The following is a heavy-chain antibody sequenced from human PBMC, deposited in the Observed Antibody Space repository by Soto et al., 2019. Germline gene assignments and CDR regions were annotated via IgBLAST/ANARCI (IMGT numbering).Heavy chain of an antibody. CDR2: ISWNSGSI. CDR1: GFTFDDYA. V-gene: IGHV3-9*01. Sequence: PGGSLRLSCAASGFTFDDYAMHWVRQAPGKGLEWVSGISWNSGSIGYADSVKGRFTISRDNAKNSLYLQMNSLRAEDTALYYCAKDLGVELWFGELSHWGQGTLVTVSS. J-gene: IGHJ4*02. CDR3: AKDLGVELWFGELSH. D-gene: IGHD3-10*01.